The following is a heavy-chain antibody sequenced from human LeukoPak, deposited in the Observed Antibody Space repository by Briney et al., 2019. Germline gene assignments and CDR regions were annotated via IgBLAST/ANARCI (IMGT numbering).Heavy chain of an antibody. CDR2: IHNDGTQG. CDR1: GFTFSRLG. V-gene: IGHV3-30*02. CDR3: AKEGDEFRGYLDV. D-gene: IGHD3-16*01. J-gene: IGHJ6*03. Sequence: GGSLRLSCAASGFTFSRLGMQWVRQAPGKGLEWVAVIHNDGTQGQYADAVKGRFTISKDNSQNTLYLQMNNLRDDDTAVYYCAKEGDEFRGYLDVWGKGTTVTVSS.